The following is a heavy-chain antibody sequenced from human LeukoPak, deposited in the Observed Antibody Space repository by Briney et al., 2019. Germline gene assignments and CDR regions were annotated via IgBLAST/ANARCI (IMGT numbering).Heavy chain of an antibody. J-gene: IGHJ4*02. CDR3: ASQKLGSTSYSIDY. V-gene: IGHV3-33*01. D-gene: IGHD2-2*01. CDR2: IWYDGSNK. CDR1: GFTFSSYG. Sequence: GGSLRLSCAASGFTFSSYGMHWVRQAPGKGLEWVAVIWYDGSNKYYADSVKGRFTISRDNSKNTLYLQMNSLRAEDTAVYYCASQKLGSTSYSIDYWGQGTLVTVSS.